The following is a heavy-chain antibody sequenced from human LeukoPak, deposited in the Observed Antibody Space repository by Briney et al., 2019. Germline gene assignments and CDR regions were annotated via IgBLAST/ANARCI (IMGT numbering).Heavy chain of an antibody. D-gene: IGHD3-22*01. CDR2: ISIGSNYI. Sequence: GGSLRLSCAASGFTFSNYGMNWVRQAPGKGLEWVSSISIGSNYIYYGDSVKGRFTISRDNAKKSLYLQMNSLRAEDTAVYYCARGYDSGSYYVYWGQGTLVTVSS. CDR3: ARGYDSGSYYVY. CDR1: GFTFSNYG. V-gene: IGHV3-21*01. J-gene: IGHJ4*02.